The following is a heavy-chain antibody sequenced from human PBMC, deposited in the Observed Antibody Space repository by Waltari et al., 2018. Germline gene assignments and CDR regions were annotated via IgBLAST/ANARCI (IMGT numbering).Heavy chain of an antibody. Sequence: QLQLQESGPALVKPSKTLSLTCSVSGGSVSRGDYYWSWIRQAPGKGLEWIGYIYYTGKSYYSPSLKTRVTFSVDTYKNQFSLTFNSATAADTAVYFCARVTVTSESWFAPWGQGTLVTVSS. V-gene: IGHV4-30-4*08. CDR3: ARVTVTSESWFAP. D-gene: IGHD4-4*01. CDR1: GGSVSRGDYY. J-gene: IGHJ5*02. CDR2: IYYTGKS.